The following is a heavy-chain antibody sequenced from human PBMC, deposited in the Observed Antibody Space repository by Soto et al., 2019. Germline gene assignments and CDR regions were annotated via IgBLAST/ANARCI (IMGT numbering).Heavy chain of an antibody. V-gene: IGHV5-51*01. Sequence: TGESLKISCKGSGYSFTTYWIGWVRQMPGKGLECMGIIYPGDSDTRYSPSFQGQVTISADKSISTAYLQWSSLKASDTAMYYCARPRSSSRNYYGMDVWGQGTTVTVSS. J-gene: IGHJ6*02. CDR2: IYPGDSDT. D-gene: IGHD6-13*01. CDR1: GYSFTTYW. CDR3: ARPRSSSRNYYGMDV.